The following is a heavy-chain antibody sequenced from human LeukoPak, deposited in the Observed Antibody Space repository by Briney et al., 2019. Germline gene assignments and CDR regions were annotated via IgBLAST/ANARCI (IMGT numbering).Heavy chain of an antibody. CDR1: GFTFDSYA. J-gene: IGHJ4*02. V-gene: IGHV3-23*01. CDR2: ISNTGAGT. Sequence: PGGSLRLSCAASGFTFDSYAMSWVRQAPGKGLEWVSAISNTGAGTYYADSVKGRFTISRDNSKNTLYLQMNGLRAEDTAVYYCAKGGIYAFDYWGQGTLVTVSS. D-gene: IGHD5-12*01. CDR3: AKGGIYAFDY.